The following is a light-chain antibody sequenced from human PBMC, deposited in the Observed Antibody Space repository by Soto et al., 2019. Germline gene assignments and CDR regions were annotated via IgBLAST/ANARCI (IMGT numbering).Light chain of an antibody. CDR2: AAS. CDR3: QQYYSYPPLT. Sequence: AIRMTQSPSSFSASTGDRVTITCRASQGISSYLAWYQQKPGKAPKLLIYAASTLQSGVPSRFSGGRSGTDCTLINSCLQSEDVATYYCQQYYSYPPLTFGGGTKVEIK. J-gene: IGKJ4*01. V-gene: IGKV1-8*01. CDR1: QGISSY.